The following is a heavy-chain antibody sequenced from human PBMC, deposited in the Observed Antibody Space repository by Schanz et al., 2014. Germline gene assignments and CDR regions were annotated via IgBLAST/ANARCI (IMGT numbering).Heavy chain of an antibody. J-gene: IGHJ6*02. CDR1: GFSIRNHD. Sequence: EVQQLESGGGLVQPGGSLRLSCAASGFSIRNHDRHWVRQATGAGLEWVSAIGTAVDTFYLDSVKGRFTISRDNSKNTLYLQMNSLRAEDTSVYFCARVRRRIATPSTPSFRNYYYYAMDVWGQGTTVTVSS. CDR2: IGTAVDT. D-gene: IGHD6-13*01. V-gene: IGHV3-13*04. CDR3: ARVRRRIATPSTPSFRNYYYYAMDV.